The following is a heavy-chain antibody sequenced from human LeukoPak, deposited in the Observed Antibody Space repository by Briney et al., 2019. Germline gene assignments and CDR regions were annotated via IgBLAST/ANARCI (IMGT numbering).Heavy chain of an antibody. J-gene: IGHJ6*02. CDR3: AMSYGSRGYYYYALDV. CDR2: IYNTGST. Sequence: SETLSLTCTVSGVSISGYYGSWIRQPPGKGLEWIGYIYNTGSTGYNPSLKSRVTISVDTPKNQFSLKLTSVTAADTAVYYCAMSYGSRGYYYYALDVWGQGTTVTVSS. CDR1: GVSISGYY. V-gene: IGHV4-59*01. D-gene: IGHD5-18*01.